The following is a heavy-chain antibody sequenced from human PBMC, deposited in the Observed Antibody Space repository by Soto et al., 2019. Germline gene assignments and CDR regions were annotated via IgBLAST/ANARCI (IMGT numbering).Heavy chain of an antibody. V-gene: IGHV2-5*01. J-gene: IGHJ5*02. CDR3: AHSINMVRRVIIGWFDP. CDR2: LCWYDDK. D-gene: IGHD3-10*01. CDR1: GFALGTSGVG. Sequence: QITLKESGPTLVKPTQTLTLTCTFSGFALGTSGVGVGSVRQPQGKALEWLALLCWYDDKRYSPSLKSRLTLTKNTTKTHVVITMTHMDPVDTATYYCAHSINMVRRVIIGWFDPWGQGTLVTVSS.